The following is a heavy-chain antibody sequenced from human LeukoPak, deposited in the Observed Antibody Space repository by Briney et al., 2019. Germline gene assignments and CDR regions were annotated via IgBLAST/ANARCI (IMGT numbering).Heavy chain of an antibody. J-gene: IGHJ4*02. CDR1: GFTFSSYA. D-gene: IGHD3-22*01. Sequence: PGGSLRLSCAASGFTFSSYAMHWVRQAPGKGLEWVAVISYDGSNKYYADSVKGRFTISRDNSKNTLYLQMNSLRAEDTAVYYCARSITMIVVVITTPLDYWGQGTLVTVSS. V-gene: IGHV3-30*04. CDR2: ISYDGSNK. CDR3: ARSITMIVVVITTPLDY.